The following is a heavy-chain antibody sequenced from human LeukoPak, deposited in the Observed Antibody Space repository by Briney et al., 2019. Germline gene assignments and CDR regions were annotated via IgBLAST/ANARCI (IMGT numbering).Heavy chain of an antibody. CDR3: AREESGYVDY. D-gene: IGHD3-3*01. Sequence: SQTLSLTCTVFGGSISSGDYYWSWIRQPPGKGLEWIGYISYSGSTYYNPSLESRVTMSVGMSKNQLSLKLYSVTAADTAVYYCAREESGYVDYWGQGTPVTVSS. V-gene: IGHV4-30-4*08. J-gene: IGHJ4*02. CDR2: ISYSGST. CDR1: GGSISSGDYY.